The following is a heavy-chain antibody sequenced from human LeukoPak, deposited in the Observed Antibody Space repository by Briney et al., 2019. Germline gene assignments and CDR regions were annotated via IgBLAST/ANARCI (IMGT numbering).Heavy chain of an antibody. CDR1: GYTFINYG. CDR3: AREALGRDY. J-gene: IGHJ4*02. Sequence: GASVKVSCMASGYTFINYGISWVRQAPGQGLEWMGWISPSNGNTNYAQKLQGRVTMTADTSTTTAYMELRRLKYEDTAVYYCAREALGRDYWGQGTLVTVSS. CDR2: ISPSNGNT. D-gene: IGHD3-16*02. V-gene: IGHV1-18*01.